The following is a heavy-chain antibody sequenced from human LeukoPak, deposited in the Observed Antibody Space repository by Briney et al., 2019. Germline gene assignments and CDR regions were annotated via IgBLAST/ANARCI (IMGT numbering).Heavy chain of an antibody. CDR2: SDPGDSDT. V-gene: IGHV5-51*01. CDR3: ARLGGYCSGGSCYPGQSYYYYYDMDV. J-gene: IGHJ6*03. Sequence: GEPLKISGKGSGYSFTSYMIGWVRHTPGKGLGWMGISDPGDSDTRYSTSFQGQVTISADKSISTAYLQWSSLKASDTTMYYCARLGGYCSGGSCYPGQSYYYYYDMDVWGKGTTVTVSS. D-gene: IGHD2-15*01. CDR1: GYSFTSYM.